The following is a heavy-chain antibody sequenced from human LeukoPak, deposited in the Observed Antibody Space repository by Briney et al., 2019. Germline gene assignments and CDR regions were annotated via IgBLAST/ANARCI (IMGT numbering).Heavy chain of an antibody. V-gene: IGHV4-4*07. CDR1: GGSISSYY. J-gene: IGHJ4*02. D-gene: IGHD6-19*01. CDR2: IYTSGST. CDR3: ASESGWCSLSVFDY. Sequence: SETLSLTCTVSGGSISSYYWSWIRQPAGKGLEWIGRIYTSGSTNYNPSLKSRVTMSVDTSKNQFSLKLSSVTAADTAVYYCASESGWCSLSVFDYWGRGTLVTVSS.